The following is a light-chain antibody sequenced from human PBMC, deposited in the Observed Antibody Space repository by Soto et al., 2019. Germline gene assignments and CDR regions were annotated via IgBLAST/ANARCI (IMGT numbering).Light chain of an antibody. CDR2: GAS. V-gene: IGKV3-15*01. CDR1: QSVSSN. Sequence: EIVMTQSPATLSVSPGERATLSCRASQSVSSNLVWYQQKPGQAPRLLIYGASTRAAGIPARFSGSGSGTEFTLTISSLQSEDFAVYHCQQYHNWPRTFGQGTKVEIK. CDR3: QQYHNWPRT. J-gene: IGKJ1*01.